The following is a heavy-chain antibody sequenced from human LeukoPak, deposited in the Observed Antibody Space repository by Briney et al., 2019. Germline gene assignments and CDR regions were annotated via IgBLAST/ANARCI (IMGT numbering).Heavy chain of an antibody. CDR2: VSGSGGST. J-gene: IGHJ6*02. CDR1: EFTFNNYA. V-gene: IGHV3-23*01. CDR3: AKGPSSYYYYYGMDV. Sequence: GGSLRLSCVASEFTFNNYAMNWVRQAPGKGLEWVAAVSGSGGSTYHADSVRGRFTISRDNSKNTLYLQMNSLRAEDTAVYYCAKGPSSYYYYYGMDVWGQGTTVTVSS.